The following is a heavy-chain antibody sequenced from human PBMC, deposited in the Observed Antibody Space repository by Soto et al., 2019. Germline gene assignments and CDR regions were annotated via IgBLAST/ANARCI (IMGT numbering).Heavy chain of an antibody. CDR2: TYYRSKWYY. CDR3: ARGEQYSGRIFDY. Sequence: PLQTLSLTCAISGDSVSSNSAGCSWVRQSPSRGLEWLGRTYYRSKWYYEYAVSVRGRITINPDTSKNQYSLQLNSVTTEDTAVYFCARGEQYSGRIFDYWGQGTLVTASS. V-gene: IGHV6-1*01. J-gene: IGHJ4*01. D-gene: IGHD1-26*01. CDR1: GDSVSSNSAG.